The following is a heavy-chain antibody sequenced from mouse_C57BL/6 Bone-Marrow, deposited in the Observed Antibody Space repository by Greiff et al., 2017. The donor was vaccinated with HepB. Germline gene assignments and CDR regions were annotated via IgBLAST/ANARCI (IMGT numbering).Heavy chain of an antibody. D-gene: IGHD1-1*01. J-gene: IGHJ1*03. CDR2: ISSGSSTI. Sequence: EVQVVESGGGLVKPGGSLKLSCAASGFTFSDDGMHWVRQAPEKGLEWVAYISSGSSTIYYADTVKGRFTISRDNAKTTLFLQVSSLRSEDTAMYYCARGYYGSSPYWYFDVWGTGTTVTVSS. V-gene: IGHV5-17*01. CDR3: ARGYYGSSPYWYFDV. CDR1: GFTFSDDG.